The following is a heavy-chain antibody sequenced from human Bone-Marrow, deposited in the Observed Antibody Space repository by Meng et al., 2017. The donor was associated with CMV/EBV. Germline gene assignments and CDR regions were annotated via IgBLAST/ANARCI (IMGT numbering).Heavy chain of an antibody. CDR3: ARGLYSSSWYGSDYFDY. Sequence: SVKVSCKASGGTFSSYAISWVRQAPGQGLEWMGGIIPIFGTANYAQKFQGRVTITTDESTSTAYMELSSLRSEDTAVYYCARGLYSSSWYGSDYFDYWGQGTLVTVSS. CDR2: IIPIFGTA. CDR1: GGTFSSYA. J-gene: IGHJ4*02. V-gene: IGHV1-69*05. D-gene: IGHD6-13*01.